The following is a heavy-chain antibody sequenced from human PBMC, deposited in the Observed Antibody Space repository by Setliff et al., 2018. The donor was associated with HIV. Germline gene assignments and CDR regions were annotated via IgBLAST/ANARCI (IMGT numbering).Heavy chain of an antibody. D-gene: IGHD3-22*01. Sequence: GGSLRLSCAASGFTFGDYGMSWVRQAPGKGLEWVSGINWNGGSTGYADSAKGRFTISRDNAKNSLFLQMNSLRAEDTALYLCARVVRYFDTSGYYHWYFDLWGRGALVTAPQ. CDR3: ARVVRYFDTSGYYHWYFDL. CDR1: GFTFGDYG. J-gene: IGHJ2*01. CDR2: INWNGGST. V-gene: IGHV3-20*01.